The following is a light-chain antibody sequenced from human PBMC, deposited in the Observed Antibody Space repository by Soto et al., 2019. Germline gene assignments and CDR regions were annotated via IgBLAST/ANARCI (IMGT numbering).Light chain of an antibody. Sequence: ELVMTQSPATPSVPPGERATVSCSASQSVSSNLAWYQQKPGQAPRLLIYGASIRATGIPARFSGSGSGTEFTLTISTLQSEDFAIYYCQHYNNWPPWTFGQGTKVDIK. V-gene: IGKV3-15*01. J-gene: IGKJ1*01. CDR1: QSVSSN. CDR3: QHYNNWPPWT. CDR2: GAS.